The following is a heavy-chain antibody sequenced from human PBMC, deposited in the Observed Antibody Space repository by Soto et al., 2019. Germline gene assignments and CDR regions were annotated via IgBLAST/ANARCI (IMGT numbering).Heavy chain of an antibody. CDR3: ARGGSGSYYYYYYYGMDV. CDR2: INPNCGAT. D-gene: IGHD3-10*01. V-gene: IGHV1-2*02. J-gene: IGHJ6*02. Sequence: ASVKVSCKASGYTFTGYYMHWVRQAPGQGLEWMGGINPNCGATNYAQKFQGRVTITADESTSTAYMELSSLRSEDTAVYYCARGGSGSYYYYYYYGMDVWGQGTTVTVSS. CDR1: GYTFTGYY.